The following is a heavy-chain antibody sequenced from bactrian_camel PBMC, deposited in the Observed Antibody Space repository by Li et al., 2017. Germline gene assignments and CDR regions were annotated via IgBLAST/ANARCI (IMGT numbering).Heavy chain of an antibody. CDR2: IDSRGTT. V-gene: IGHV3S55*01. Sequence: HVQLVESGGGSVQAGGSLRLSCVATGHMFGAWSMAWFRQAPGKEREGVARIDSRGTTEYVDSVKGRFTVFKGNAGKTLYLQMNSLRPEDTAMYYCAAVAGGRTVEGGVSLWTLFESGYWGQGTQVTVS. J-gene: IGHJ4*01. CDR3: AAVAGGRTVEGGVSLWTLFESGY. CDR1: GHMFGAWS. D-gene: IGHD3*01.